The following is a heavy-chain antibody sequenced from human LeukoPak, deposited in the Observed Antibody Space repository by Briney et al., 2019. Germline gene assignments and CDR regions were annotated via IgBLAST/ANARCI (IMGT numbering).Heavy chain of an antibody. D-gene: IGHD2-2*01. J-gene: IGHJ5*02. Sequence: SETLSLTCTVSGGSISSGGDYWSWIRQHPGKGLEWIGYIYYSGSTYYNPSLKSRVTISVDTSKNQFSLKLSSVTAADTAVYYCARVRGIVVVPDPWGQGTLVTVSS. CDR3: ARVRGIVVVPDP. CDR1: GGSISSGGDY. CDR2: IYYSGST. V-gene: IGHV4-31*03.